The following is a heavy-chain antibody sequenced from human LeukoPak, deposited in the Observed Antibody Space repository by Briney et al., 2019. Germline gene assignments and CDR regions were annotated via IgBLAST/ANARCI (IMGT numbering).Heavy chain of an antibody. CDR3: ARHSSGSGGAFQY. CDR2: MDDSGST. Sequence: SETLSLTCTVSGGSISSYYWSWIRQPPGKGLERLGYMDDSGSTNSNPSLTSRATISEDTSKNQLSLMLGSVTGADTAVYYCARHSSGSGGAFQYWGQGTPVTVSS. V-gene: IGHV4-59*08. J-gene: IGHJ4*02. CDR1: GGSISSYY. D-gene: IGHD6-25*01.